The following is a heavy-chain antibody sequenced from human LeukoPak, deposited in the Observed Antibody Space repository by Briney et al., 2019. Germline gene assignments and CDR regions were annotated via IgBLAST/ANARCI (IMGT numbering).Heavy chain of an antibody. J-gene: IGHJ6*03. Sequence: GGSLRLSCAASGFTFSSYTMNWVRQAPGKGLEWISYISSSGTPKYYADSVKGRFIISRDNSKNTLYLQMNSLRAEDTAVYYCAKDTVKVTTIRRVPHYMDVWGKGTTVTISS. CDR3: AKDTVKVTTIRRVPHYMDV. CDR2: ISSSGTPK. V-gene: IGHV3-48*01. CDR1: GFTFSSYT. D-gene: IGHD5-12*01.